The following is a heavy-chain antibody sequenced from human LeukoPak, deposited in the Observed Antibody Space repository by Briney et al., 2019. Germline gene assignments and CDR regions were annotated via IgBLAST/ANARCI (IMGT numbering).Heavy chain of an antibody. Sequence: GGSLRLSCAASGFTFSSYAMSWVRQAPGKGLEWVSAISGSGDSTYYGDSVKGRFTISRDNSKNTLYLQMNSLRAEDTAVYYCAKTRPLDSSSWSHGDYWGQGTLITVSS. CDR1: GFTFSSYA. J-gene: IGHJ4*02. V-gene: IGHV3-23*01. D-gene: IGHD6-13*01. CDR2: ISGSGDST. CDR3: AKTRPLDSSSWSHGDY.